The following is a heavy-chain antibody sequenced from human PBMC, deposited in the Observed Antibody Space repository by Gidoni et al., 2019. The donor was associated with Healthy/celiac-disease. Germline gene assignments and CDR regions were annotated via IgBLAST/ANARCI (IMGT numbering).Heavy chain of an antibody. J-gene: IGHJ4*02. CDR3: AKDRFLDYYFDY. V-gene: IGHV3-23*01. Sequence: EVQLLESGGGLVQPGGSLRLSCAASGFTFSSYAMSWVRQAPGKGLEWVAAISGSGGSTYYADSVKGRFTISRDNSKNTLYLQMNSLRAEDTAVYYCAKDRFLDYYFDYWGQGTLVTVSS. CDR2: ISGSGGST. D-gene: IGHD3-3*01. CDR1: GFTFSSYA.